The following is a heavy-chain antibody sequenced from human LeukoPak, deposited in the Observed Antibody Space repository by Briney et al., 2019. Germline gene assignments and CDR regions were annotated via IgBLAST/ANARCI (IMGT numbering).Heavy chain of an antibody. V-gene: IGHV3-23*01. Sequence: GGSLRLSCAASGFTFSSYAMSWVRQAPGKGLEWVSAISGSGGSTYYADSVKGRFIIFRDNSKNTLSLQMNSLRAEDTAVYFCAKDRGITLTGTFDFWGQGTLVTVSS. CDR2: ISGSGGST. J-gene: IGHJ4*02. CDR1: GFTFSSYA. D-gene: IGHD6-19*01. CDR3: AKDRGITLTGTFDF.